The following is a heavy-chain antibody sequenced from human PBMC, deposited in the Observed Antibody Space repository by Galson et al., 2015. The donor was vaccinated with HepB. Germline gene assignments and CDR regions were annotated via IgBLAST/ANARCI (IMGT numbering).Heavy chain of an antibody. V-gene: IGHV3-7*03. CDR1: GFTFSSYW. Sequence: SLRLSCAASGFTFSSYWMSWVRQAPGKGLEWVANIKQDGSEKYYVDSVKGRFTISRDNAKNSLYLQMNSLRAEDTAVYYCARGRTVTHPFQIYFDYWGQGTLVTVSS. CDR3: ARGRTVTHPFQIYFDY. CDR2: IKQDGSEK. D-gene: IGHD4-17*01. J-gene: IGHJ4*02.